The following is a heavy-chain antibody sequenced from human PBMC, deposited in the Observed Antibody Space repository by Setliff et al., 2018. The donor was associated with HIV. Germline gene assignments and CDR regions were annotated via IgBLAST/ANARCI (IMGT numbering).Heavy chain of an antibody. V-gene: IGHV1-69*06. D-gene: IGHD1-7*01. CDR2: IIPMFGTS. J-gene: IGHJ4*02. CDR3: ARDRGWELSHPPFFDY. CDR1: GGTSKTFA. Sequence: SVKVSCKSSGGTSKTFALSWVRQAPGQGLEWMGRIIPMFGTSNYAQKFQSRITIVADKLTSASYMELSSLRSDDTAIYYCARDRGWELSHPPFFDYWGQGTLVTVSS.